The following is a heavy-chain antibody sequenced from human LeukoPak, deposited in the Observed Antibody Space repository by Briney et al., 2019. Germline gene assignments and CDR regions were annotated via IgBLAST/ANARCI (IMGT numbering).Heavy chain of an antibody. CDR2: IKSKTDDGTI. J-gene: IGHJ4*02. CDR1: GFTFSRYS. Sequence: GGSLRHSCAASGFTFSRYSMNWVRQAPGKGLEWVGRIKSKTDDGTIDYGAPVKGRFTISRDDSKNTLYLQMNSLKTEDTAVYYCTTDPYGDREYWGQGILVTVSS. CDR3: TTDPYGDREY. D-gene: IGHD4-17*01. V-gene: IGHV3-15*01.